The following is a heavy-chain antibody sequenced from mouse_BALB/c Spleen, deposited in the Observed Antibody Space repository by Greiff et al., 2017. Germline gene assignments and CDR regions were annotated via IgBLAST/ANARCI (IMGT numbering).Heavy chain of an antibody. V-gene: IGHV5-17*02. D-gene: IGHD1-1*01. CDR1: GFTFSSFG. CDR2: ISSGSSTI. CDR3: ARSNLLLRPFYYAMDY. J-gene: IGHJ4*01. Sequence: EVQLVESGGGLVQPGGSRKLSCAASGFTFSSFGMHWVRQAPEKGLEWVAYISSGSSTIYYADTVKGRFTISRDNPKNTLFLQMTSLRSEDTAMYYCARSNLLLRPFYYAMDYWGQGTSVTVSS.